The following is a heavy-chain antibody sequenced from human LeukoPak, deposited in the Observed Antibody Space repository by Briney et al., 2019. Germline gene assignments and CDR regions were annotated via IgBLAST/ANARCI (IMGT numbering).Heavy chain of an antibody. Sequence: GGSLRLSCAASGFTFSSYAMRWVRQAPGKGLGWVAVISYEGSNKYYADSVKGRFTISRDNSKNTLYLQMNSLRAEDTAVYYCARDGYYGSGSYYNVPTLYFDYWGQGTLVTVSS. D-gene: IGHD3-10*01. CDR1: GFTFSSYA. CDR2: ISYEGSNK. CDR3: ARDGYYGSGSYYNVPTLYFDY. V-gene: IGHV3-30*04. J-gene: IGHJ4*02.